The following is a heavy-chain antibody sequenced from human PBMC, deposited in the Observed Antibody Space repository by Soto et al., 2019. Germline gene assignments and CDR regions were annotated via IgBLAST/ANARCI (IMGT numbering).Heavy chain of an antibody. D-gene: IGHD3-16*01. CDR1: GYTFTNFG. V-gene: IGHV1-18*01. J-gene: IGHJ4*02. CDR2: ISAYTGNT. Sequence: QVQLVQSGAEVKKPGASVKVSCKASGYTFTNFGISWVRQAPGQGLEWMGWISAYTGNTNYAHNFQGRVTMTTGTTTSTAYMELRSLRSYDTAAYYCARGGPPIDYWGQGTLVTVSS. CDR3: ARGGPPIDY.